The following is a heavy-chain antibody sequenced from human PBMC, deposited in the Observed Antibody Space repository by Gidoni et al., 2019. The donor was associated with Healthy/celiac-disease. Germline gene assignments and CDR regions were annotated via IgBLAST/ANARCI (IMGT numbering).Heavy chain of an antibody. CDR1: GFTFGDYA. J-gene: IGHJ6*03. V-gene: IGHV3-49*03. CDR2: IRSKSYGGTT. D-gene: IGHD3-10*01. CDR3: TRTGPLLGLGGADILYYYYYYMDV. Sequence: EVQLVESGGGLVQPGRSLRLSCTASGFTFGDYAMSWFRKAPGKGLEWVGFIRSKSYGGTTEYAASVKGRFTISRDDSKSIAYLQMNSLKTEDTAVYYCTRTGPLLGLGGADILYYYYYYMDVWGKGTTVTVSS.